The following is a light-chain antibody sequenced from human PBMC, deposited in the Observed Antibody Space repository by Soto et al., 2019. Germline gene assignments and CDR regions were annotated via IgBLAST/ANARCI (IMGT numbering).Light chain of an antibody. CDR3: QQYNNSPLYT. V-gene: IGKV3-15*01. J-gene: IGKJ2*01. Sequence: EVVMTQSPATLSVSPGERATLSCRASQSVSSRLAGYQQKPGQAPRLLMYGASTRATGIPTWFSGSGSVTEITLIISILQSDDAAVYYCQQYNNSPLYTFGQGTKVDIK. CDR1: QSVSSR. CDR2: GAS.